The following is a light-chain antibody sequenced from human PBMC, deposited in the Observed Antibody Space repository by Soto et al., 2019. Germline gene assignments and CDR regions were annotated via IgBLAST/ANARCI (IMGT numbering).Light chain of an antibody. Sequence: DIQVTQSPSSLSASVGDRVTITCRASQSISSYLSWYQQKPGNAPKLLIYAASSLQSGVPSRFSGVGSGTDFTLTISSLQPEDFATYYCQQSYSSPGTFGQGTKVDIK. CDR2: AAS. CDR3: QQSYSSPGT. CDR1: QSISSY. V-gene: IGKV1-39*01. J-gene: IGKJ2*01.